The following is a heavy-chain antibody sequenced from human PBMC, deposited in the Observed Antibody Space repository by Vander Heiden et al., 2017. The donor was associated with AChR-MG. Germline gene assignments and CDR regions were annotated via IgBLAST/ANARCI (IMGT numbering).Heavy chain of an antibody. J-gene: IGHJ5*02. CDR1: GYEFSNYG. D-gene: IGHD1-26*01. V-gene: IGHV1-18*01. Sequence: QVQLLQSGAEVKEPGASVRLSCQTSGYEFSNYGISWVRQAPGQGLEWVGWISAYNDNRKYSRKLQRRVSLTTDMFTSTVYMDLRSVTSDDTAVYYCARDLGSRGVWWFDPWGQGTLVTVSS. CDR3: ARDLGSRGVWWFDP. CDR2: ISAYNDNR.